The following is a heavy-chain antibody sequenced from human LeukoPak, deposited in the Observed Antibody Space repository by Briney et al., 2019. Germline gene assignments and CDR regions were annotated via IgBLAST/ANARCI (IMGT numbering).Heavy chain of an antibody. D-gene: IGHD5-12*01. V-gene: IGHV3-21*04. CDR3: AKGLFSAFDKYLDS. Sequence: PGGSLRLSCAASGFDFESYTMTWVRQAPGKGLEWVSLISATSSDINYAESVRGRFTITRDNAKNSLSLQMDSLRVEDTAIYYCAKGLFSAFDKYLDSWGQGTLVTVSS. J-gene: IGHJ4*02. CDR2: ISATSSDI. CDR1: GFDFESYT.